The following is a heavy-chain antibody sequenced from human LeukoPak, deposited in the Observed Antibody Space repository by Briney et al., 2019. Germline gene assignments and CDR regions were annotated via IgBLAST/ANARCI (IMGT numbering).Heavy chain of an antibody. Sequence: GGSLRLSCAASGFTFSSYAMSWVRQAPGKGLEWVSAISGSGGSTYYADSVKGRFTISRDNSKNTLYLQMNSLRAEDTAVYYCAREGDPYYYYGMDVWGQGTTVTVSS. CDR1: GFTFSSYA. CDR3: AREGDPYYYYGMDV. CDR2: ISGSGGST. J-gene: IGHJ6*02. V-gene: IGHV3-23*01.